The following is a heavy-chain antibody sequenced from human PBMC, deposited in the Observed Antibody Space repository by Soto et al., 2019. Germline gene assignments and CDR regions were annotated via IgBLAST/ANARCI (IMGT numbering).Heavy chain of an antibody. CDR3: ARSRNGEFDY. J-gene: IGHJ4*02. CDR2: IKQDARDK. CDR1: GFTFSSYY. D-gene: IGHD2-8*01. V-gene: IGHV3-7*01. Sequence: HPGGSLRLSCAASGFTFSSYYMSWVRQAPGKGLEWVANIKQDARDKFYVDSVKDRFTISRDNAQNVLFLQMKSLRVEDTAVYYCARSRNGEFDYWGQGTLVTVSS.